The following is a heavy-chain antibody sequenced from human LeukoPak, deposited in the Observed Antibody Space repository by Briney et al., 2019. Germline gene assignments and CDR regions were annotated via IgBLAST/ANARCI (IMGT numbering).Heavy chain of an antibody. D-gene: IGHD1-7*01. CDR3: AKRAITGTTFYYYYMDV. Sequence: GGSLRLSCAASGFTFDDYAMHWVRQAPGKGLEWVSGISWNSGSIGYADSVKGRFTISRDNAKNTLYLQMNSLRAEDTAVYYCAKRAITGTTFYYYYMDVWGKGTTVTVSS. CDR1: GFTFDDYA. J-gene: IGHJ6*03. V-gene: IGHV3-9*01. CDR2: ISWNSGSI.